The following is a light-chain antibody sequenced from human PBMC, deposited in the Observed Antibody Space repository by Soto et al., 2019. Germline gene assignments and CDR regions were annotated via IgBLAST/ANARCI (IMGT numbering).Light chain of an antibody. CDR3: QKYNSAPRT. V-gene: IGKV1-27*01. Sequence: DIQMTQSPSSLSASVGDRITITFRASEDISNYLAWYQQKPGKVPKLLIYAASTLQSGVPSRFRGSGSGTDFTLTISSLQPEDGATYYCQKYNSAPRTFGQGTKVEVK. J-gene: IGKJ1*01. CDR1: EDISNY. CDR2: AAS.